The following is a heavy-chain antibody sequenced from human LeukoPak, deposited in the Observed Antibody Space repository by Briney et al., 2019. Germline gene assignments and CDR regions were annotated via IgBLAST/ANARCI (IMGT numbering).Heavy chain of an antibody. CDR3: AKSNGYGLVDI. D-gene: IGHD3-10*01. V-gene: IGHV4-34*01. CDR1: GGSLSGYY. CDR2: IHHSGNT. J-gene: IGHJ3*02. Sequence: SETLSLTCAVYGGSLSGYYWNWIRQPPGKGLEWIGEIHHSGNTNYNPSLKSRFTISLDTSKNQFSLNLSSVTAADTAVYYCAKSNGYGLVDIWGQGTMVTVSS.